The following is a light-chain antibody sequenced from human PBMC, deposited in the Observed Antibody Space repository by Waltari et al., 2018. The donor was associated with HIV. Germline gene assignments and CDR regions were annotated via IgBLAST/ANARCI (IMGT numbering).Light chain of an antibody. CDR2: KDT. V-gene: IGLV3-27*01. J-gene: IGLJ7*01. CDR1: VFAKNY. CDR3: YCAADTTAV. Sequence: SYDLTQPPSVSVSPGQTARLTCSGDVFAKNYARWFQQKSGQAPVLVIYKDTERPSGIPERFSGLSSGTTVTLTISGAHLEDEADYYCYCAADTTAVFGGGTQLTVL.